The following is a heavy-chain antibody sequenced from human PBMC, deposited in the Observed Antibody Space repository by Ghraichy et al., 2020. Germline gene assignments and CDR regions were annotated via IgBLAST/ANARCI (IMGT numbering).Heavy chain of an antibody. Sequence: GESLNISCAASGFTFSNAWMSWVRQAPGKGLEWVGRIKSKTDGGTTDYAAPVKGRFTISRDDSKNTLYLQMNSLKTEDTAVYYCTTGTEKYIAAAGPGYYYYYYMDVWGKGTTVTVSS. D-gene: IGHD6-13*01. CDR2: IKSKTDGGTT. CDR1: GFTFSNAW. CDR3: TTGTEKYIAAAGPGYYYYYYMDV. J-gene: IGHJ6*03. V-gene: IGHV3-15*01.